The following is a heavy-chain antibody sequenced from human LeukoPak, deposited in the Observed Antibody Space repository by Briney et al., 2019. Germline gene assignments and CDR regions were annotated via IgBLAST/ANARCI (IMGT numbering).Heavy chain of an antibody. Sequence: SETLSLTCAVYGGSFSGYYWSWIRQPPGKGLEWIGEINHSGSTNYNPSLKSRVTISVDTSKNQFSLKLSSVTAADTAVYYCARRRLGYCSSTICQAKSGDYYYMDVWGKGTTVTVSS. J-gene: IGHJ6*03. V-gene: IGHV4-34*01. D-gene: IGHD2-2*01. CDR1: GGSFSGYY. CDR2: INHSGST. CDR3: ARRRLGYCSSTICQAKSGDYYYMDV.